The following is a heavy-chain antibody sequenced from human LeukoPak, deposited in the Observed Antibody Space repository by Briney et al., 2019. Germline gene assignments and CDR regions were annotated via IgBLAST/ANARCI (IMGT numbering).Heavy chain of an antibody. V-gene: IGHV3-48*01. CDR2: ISSSSNVEV. Sequence: PGGSLRLSCAASGFTFSGYSMKWVRQAPGKGLEWISYISSSSNVEVAYADSVKGRFTISRDNAKNSLYLQMNSLRDDDTAVYYCAREGYYGALDIWGQGTMVTVSS. J-gene: IGHJ3*02. CDR3: AREGYYGALDI. CDR1: GFTFSGYS. D-gene: IGHD3-10*01.